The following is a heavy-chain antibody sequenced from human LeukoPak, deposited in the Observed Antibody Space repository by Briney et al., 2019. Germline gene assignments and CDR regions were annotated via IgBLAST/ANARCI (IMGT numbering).Heavy chain of an antibody. Sequence: PSETLSLTCTVSGGSISSYYWSWIRQPPGKGLEWIGYIYYSGSTNYNPSLKSRVTISVDTSKNQFSLKLSSVTAADTAVYYCARGSNYYGSGSYYFDYWGQGTLVTVSS. J-gene: IGHJ4*02. CDR3: ARGSNYYGSGSYYFDY. CDR2: IYYSGST. CDR1: GGSISSYY. V-gene: IGHV4-59*01. D-gene: IGHD3-10*01.